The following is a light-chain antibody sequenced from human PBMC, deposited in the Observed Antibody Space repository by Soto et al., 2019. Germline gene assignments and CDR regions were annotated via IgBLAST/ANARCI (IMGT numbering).Light chain of an antibody. J-gene: IGKJ1*01. CDR3: QQSYGTPRT. Sequence: DLQMTQSPSSLSASVGDRVTITCRASQSISSYLNWYQQKPGKAPKLLIYAASSLQSGVPSRFSGSGSGTDFTLTISSLQPEDFATYYCQQSYGTPRTFGQGTKVEIK. CDR2: AAS. CDR1: QSISSY. V-gene: IGKV1-39*01.